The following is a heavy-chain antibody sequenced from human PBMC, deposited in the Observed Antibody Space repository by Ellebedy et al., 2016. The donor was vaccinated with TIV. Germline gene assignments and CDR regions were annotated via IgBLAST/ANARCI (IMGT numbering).Heavy chain of an antibody. CDR3: AKVADYYHDSSGFPDN. D-gene: IGHD3-22*01. CDR2: ISYDGRNK. V-gene: IGHV3-30*18. J-gene: IGHJ4*02. CDR1: GFIFSSYG. Sequence: GESLKISCAASGFIFSSYGMHWVRQAPGKGLEWVAGISYDGRNKYSADSVKVRFTISRDNSKNTLYVQMNSLRAEDTAVYYCAKVADYYHDSSGFPDNWGQGTLVTVSS.